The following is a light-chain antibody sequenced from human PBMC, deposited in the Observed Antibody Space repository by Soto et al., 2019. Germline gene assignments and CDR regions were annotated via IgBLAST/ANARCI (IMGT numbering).Light chain of an antibody. CDR2: DAS. V-gene: IGKV3-15*01. Sequence: EIVMTQSPATLSVSPGERATLSCRASQSVSSNLAWYQQKPGQAPSLLIYDASTGATGIPARFSGSGSGTEFTLNISSLQSEDFAVYYCQQYNNWPKTFGQGTKVEIK. CDR3: QQYNNWPKT. CDR1: QSVSSN. J-gene: IGKJ1*01.